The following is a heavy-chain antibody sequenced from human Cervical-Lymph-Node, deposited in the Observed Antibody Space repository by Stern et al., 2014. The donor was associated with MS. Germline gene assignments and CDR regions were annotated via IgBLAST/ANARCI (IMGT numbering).Heavy chain of an antibody. CDR1: GFTFGGYG. J-gene: IGHJ3*02. V-gene: IGHV3-30*09. D-gene: IGHD3-16*01. CDR3: ARDLTSGAPAGAFDI. CDR2: TSFDGRDN. Sequence: VQLVESGGGVVQPGRSLRLSCAASGFTFGGYGMHWVRQAPGKGLEWVAVTSFDGRDNYYAGSVKGRFAISRDNSKNTVYLQMNSLIAEDTAVYYCARDLTSGAPAGAFDIWGQGAMVIVSS.